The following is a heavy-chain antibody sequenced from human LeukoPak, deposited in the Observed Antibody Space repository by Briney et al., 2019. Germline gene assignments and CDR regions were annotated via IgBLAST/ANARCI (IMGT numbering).Heavy chain of an antibody. Sequence: SVKVSCKASGYTFSNYGIHWVRQAPGQAPEWTGWISAYSGDTNYAKKLQGRVIMTTDNSMNTASMELRSLTFDDTAVYYCTRGPPVSTGGYSYFDDWGQGTLVTVSS. V-gene: IGHV1-18*01. CDR2: ISAYSGDT. CDR3: TRGPPVSTGGYSYFDD. J-gene: IGHJ4*02. D-gene: IGHD1-26*01. CDR1: GYTFSNYG.